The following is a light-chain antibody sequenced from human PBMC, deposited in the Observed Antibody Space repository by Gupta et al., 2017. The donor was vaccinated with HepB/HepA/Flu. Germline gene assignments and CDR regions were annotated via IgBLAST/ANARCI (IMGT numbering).Light chain of an antibody. CDR2: YSSDPDK. CDR3: MNWTRNASGV. Sequence: QPVCAQPPSSSASPGESARLTCTLPSDLNAGSYNISCYQQTPGSPPRSLLYYSSDPDKSQGSGVPSRFSGSNDASATTGTITRSGVQSEDDAYCDCMNWTRNASGVFGGGTKLTVL. J-gene: IGLJ2*01. V-gene: IGLV5-37*01. CDR1: SDLNAGSYN.